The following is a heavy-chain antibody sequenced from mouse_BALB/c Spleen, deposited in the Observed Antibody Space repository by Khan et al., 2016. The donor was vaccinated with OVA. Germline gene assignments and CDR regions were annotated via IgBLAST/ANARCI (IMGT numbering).Heavy chain of an antibody. Sequence: QVQLKQSGAELARPGASVKMSCKTSGYTFTSNTMHWVKQRPGQGLEWIGYINPRSDYSFYSQKFKDKATLTADISSSTAYIQLSSLTSDDSAVYYCTRRTTGYAMDYWGQGTSVTVSS. CDR2: INPRSDYS. CDR1: GYTFTSNT. CDR3: TRRTTGYAMDY. J-gene: IGHJ4*01. D-gene: IGHD2-14*01. V-gene: IGHV1-4*01.